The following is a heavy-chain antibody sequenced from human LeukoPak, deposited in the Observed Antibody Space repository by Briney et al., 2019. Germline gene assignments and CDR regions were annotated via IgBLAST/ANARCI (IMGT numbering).Heavy chain of an antibody. Sequence: ASVKVSCKASGYTFSGYYMHWVRQAPGQGLEWMGWINPKSGGTNEAQKFHDRVTMTRNTSISTAYMELSSLRSEDTAVYYCAIGSGSYSLDLAFDYWGQGTLVTVSS. D-gene: IGHD3-10*01. CDR2: INPKSGGT. J-gene: IGHJ4*02. CDR3: AIGSGSYSLDLAFDY. V-gene: IGHV1-2*02. CDR1: GYTFSGYY.